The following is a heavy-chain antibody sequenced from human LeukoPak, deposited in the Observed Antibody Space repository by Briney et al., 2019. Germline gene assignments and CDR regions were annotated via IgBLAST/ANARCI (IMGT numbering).Heavy chain of an antibody. CDR3: ARGYTLEWSLFEYFQH. Sequence: GSSAKVSCKASGGTFSSYAISWVRQAPGQGLEWMGGIIPIFGTANYAQKFQGRVTITADESTSTAYMELSSLRSEDTAVYYCARGYTLEWSLFEYFQHWGQGTLVTVSS. CDR2: IIPIFGTA. V-gene: IGHV1-69*01. D-gene: IGHD3-3*01. CDR1: GGTFSSYA. J-gene: IGHJ1*01.